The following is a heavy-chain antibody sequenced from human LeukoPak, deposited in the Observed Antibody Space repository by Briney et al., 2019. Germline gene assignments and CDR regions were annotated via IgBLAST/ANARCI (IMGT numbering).Heavy chain of an antibody. J-gene: IGHJ4*02. CDR2: ISSSSSYI. Sequence: GGSLRLSCAASGFTFSSYSMNWVRQAPGKGLEWVSSISSSSSYINYADSVKGRFTISRDNAKNSLYLQMNSLRAEDTAVYYCARDGSGISTYFDYWGQGTMVTVSS. D-gene: IGHD3-10*01. CDR3: ARDGSGISTYFDY. CDR1: GFTFSSYS. V-gene: IGHV3-21*01.